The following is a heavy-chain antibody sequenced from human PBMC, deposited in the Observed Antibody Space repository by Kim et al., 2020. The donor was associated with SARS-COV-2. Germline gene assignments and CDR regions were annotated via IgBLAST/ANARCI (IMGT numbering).Heavy chain of an antibody. Sequence: SETLSLTCTVSGGSISGFYWTWIRQPPGKGLEWIGYIYNSGSTNYNPSLKSRVTISSDTSKNQFSLKLNSVTAADTAVYYCARSTPLTWLSSGWSGHFFDYWGQVSLVPVSA. CDR2: IYNSGST. J-gene: IGHJ4*02. CDR3: ARSTPLTWLSSGWSGHFFDY. D-gene: IGHD6-19*01. CDR1: GGSISGFY. V-gene: IGHV4-59*01.